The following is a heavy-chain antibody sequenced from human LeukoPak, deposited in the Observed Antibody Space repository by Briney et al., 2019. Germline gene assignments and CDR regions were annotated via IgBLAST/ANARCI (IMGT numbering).Heavy chain of an antibody. Sequence: SQTLSLTCTVSGGSISSGGYYWSWIRQPPGKGLEWIGYIYHSGSTYYNPSLKSRVTISVDRSKNQFSLKLSSVTAADTAVYYCARGRAGLQAKSDYWGQGTLVTVSS. CDR3: ARGRAGLQAKSDY. CDR2: IYHSGST. CDR1: GGSISSGGYY. J-gene: IGHJ4*02. V-gene: IGHV4-30-2*01. D-gene: IGHD4-11*01.